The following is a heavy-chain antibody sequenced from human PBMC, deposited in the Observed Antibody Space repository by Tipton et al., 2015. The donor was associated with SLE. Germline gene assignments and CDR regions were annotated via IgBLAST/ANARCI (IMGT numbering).Heavy chain of an antibody. Sequence: QSGAEVKKPGESLKISCKASGYRFSSYWIGWVRQMPGKGLEWMGIIYPGDSETKYSPSFEGQITISADKSISTAYLQWSSLKASDTAMYYCARRRADTAPVYFDYWGQGTLVTVSS. CDR3: ARRRADTAPVYFDY. CDR2: IYPGDSET. CDR1: GYRFSSYW. J-gene: IGHJ4*02. D-gene: IGHD5-18*01. V-gene: IGHV5-51*03.